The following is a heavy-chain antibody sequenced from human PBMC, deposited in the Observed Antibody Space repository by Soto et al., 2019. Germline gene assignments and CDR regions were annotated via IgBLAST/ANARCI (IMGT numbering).Heavy chain of an antibody. Sequence: PGESLKISCKGSGYSFTSYWIGWVRQMPGKGLEWMGIIHPGDSDTRYSPSFQGQVTILVDKSISTAYLHWSSLRAEDTAVYYCAKDRPSKRTVPTPITFDYWGQGTLVTVSS. V-gene: IGHV5-51*01. J-gene: IGHJ4*02. D-gene: IGHD4-17*01. CDR3: AKDRPSKRTVPTPITFDY. CDR1: GYSFTSYW. CDR2: IHPGDSDT.